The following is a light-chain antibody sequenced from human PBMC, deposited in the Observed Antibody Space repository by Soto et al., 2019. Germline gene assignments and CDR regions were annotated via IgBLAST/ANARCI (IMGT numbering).Light chain of an antibody. Sequence: DIPVTQSPSTLSASVGDRVTINCRASQNIYAWSAWYQQKSGKAPKVLIYKASSLESGVPSRFSGSGSGTEFTLTISSLQTEDVATYYCQQYGANFPWTFGQGTKVEIK. V-gene: IGKV1-5*03. CDR1: QNIYAW. CDR2: KAS. CDR3: QQYGANFPWT. J-gene: IGKJ1*01.